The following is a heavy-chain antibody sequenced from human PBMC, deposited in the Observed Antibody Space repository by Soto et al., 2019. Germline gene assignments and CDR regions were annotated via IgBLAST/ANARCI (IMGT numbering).Heavy chain of an antibody. Sequence: VQLVESGGGLVQPGGSLRLSCAASGFTLSNYAVNWVRQAPGKGLEWVSYISSDSRYIYHGDSVKGRFTISRDNARTSVYLQMNSLRDEDTAVYYCARIKLVDFFFINVDVYDMDVWGQGTPVTVSS. CDR1: GFTLSNYA. V-gene: IGHV3-48*02. J-gene: IGHJ6*02. CDR2: ISSDSRYI. D-gene: IGHD2-15*01. CDR3: ARIKLVDFFFINVDVYDMDV.